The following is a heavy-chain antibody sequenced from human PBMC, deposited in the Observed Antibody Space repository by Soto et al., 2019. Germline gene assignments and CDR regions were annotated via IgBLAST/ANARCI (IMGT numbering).Heavy chain of an antibody. CDR2: INPNSGGT. D-gene: IGHD2-8*01. J-gene: IGHJ6*02. CDR1: GYTFTGYY. CDR3: ARDRPKVQDYCTNGVCYTGYYYYGMDV. Sequence: ASVKVSFKASGYTFTGYYMHWVRQAPGQGLEWMRWINPNSGGTNYAQKFQGWVTMTRDTSISTAYMELSRLRSDDTAVYYCARDRPKVQDYCTNGVCYTGYYYYGMDVWGQGTTVTVSS. V-gene: IGHV1-2*04.